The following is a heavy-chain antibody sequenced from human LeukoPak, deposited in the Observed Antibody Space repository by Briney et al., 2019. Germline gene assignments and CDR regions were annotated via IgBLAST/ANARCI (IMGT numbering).Heavy chain of an antibody. V-gene: IGHV3-23*01. CDR1: GFIFNTYA. CDR2: IRGSGEST. CDR3: AKDRISYTTSPGELSH. Sequence: GGSLRLSCAASGFIFNTYAMSWVRQAPGKGLEWVSTIRGSGESTRYADSVQGRFTISRDNSLYTVYLQMDSLRGDDTAVYYCAKDRISYTTSPGELSHWGQGTLVIVSS. D-gene: IGHD3-10*01. J-gene: IGHJ4*02.